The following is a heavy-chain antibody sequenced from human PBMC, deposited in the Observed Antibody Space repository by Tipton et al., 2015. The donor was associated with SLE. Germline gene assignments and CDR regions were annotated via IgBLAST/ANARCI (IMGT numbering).Heavy chain of an antibody. CDR2: IMPIFGTT. J-gene: IGHJ6*02. V-gene: IGHV1-69*05. CDR1: GGTFSSYA. D-gene: IGHD3-10*01. Sequence: QLVQSGAEVKKPGSSVKVSCKASGGTFSSYAFTWVRQAPGQGLEWMGGIMPIFGTTNYAQKFQGRVTITTDEFMSTAYMELRSLRSDDTAVYYCAREVYSGSYYYYYGMDVWGQGTTVTISS. CDR3: AREVYSGSYYYYYGMDV.